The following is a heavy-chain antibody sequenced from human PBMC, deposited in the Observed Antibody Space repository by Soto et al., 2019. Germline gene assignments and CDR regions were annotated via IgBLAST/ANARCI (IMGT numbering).Heavy chain of an antibody. V-gene: IGHV1-69*06. Sequence: QVQLVQSGAEVKRPGSSVKVSCKASGDTFGRNAIHWVRQAPGQGLEWMGGIIPMLPTTNYAQKFKRRLTIYADKTTRTAYMEMTSLRSEYTAVYYCTRDGDSADYGYWGQGTLVTVSS. D-gene: IGHD2-21*01. CDR2: IIPMLPTT. CDR3: TRDGDSADYGY. CDR1: GDTFGRNA. J-gene: IGHJ4*02.